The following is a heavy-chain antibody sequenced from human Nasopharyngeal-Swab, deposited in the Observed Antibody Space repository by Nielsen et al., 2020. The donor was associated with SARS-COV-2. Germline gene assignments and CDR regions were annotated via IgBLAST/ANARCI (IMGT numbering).Heavy chain of an antibody. J-gene: IGHJ6*03. D-gene: IGHD6-13*01. V-gene: IGHV1-3*01. CDR3: ASSTAAGTNYYYYYMDV. CDR2: INAGNGNT. Sequence: WVRQAPGQRLEWMGWINAGNGNTKYSQKFQGRVTITRDTSASTAYMELSSLRSEDTAVYYCASSTAAGTNYYYYYMDVWGKGPRSPSP.